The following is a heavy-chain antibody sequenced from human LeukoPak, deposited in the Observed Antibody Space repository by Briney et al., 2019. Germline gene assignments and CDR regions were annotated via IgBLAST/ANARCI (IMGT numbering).Heavy chain of an antibody. CDR1: GFTFSSYA. CDR3: AKVKVDYYDSSGYHYYFDY. D-gene: IGHD3-22*01. CDR2: ISYDGSNK. J-gene: IGHJ4*02. Sequence: GGSLRLSCAASGFTFSSYAMHWVRQAPGKGLEWVAVISYDGSNKYYADSVKGRFTISRDNSKNTLYLQMNSLRAEDTAVYYCAKVKVDYYDSSGYHYYFDYWGQGTLVTVSS. V-gene: IGHV3-30*04.